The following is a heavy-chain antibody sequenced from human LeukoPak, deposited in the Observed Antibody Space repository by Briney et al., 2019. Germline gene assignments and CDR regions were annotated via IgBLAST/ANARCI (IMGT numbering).Heavy chain of an antibody. V-gene: IGHV1-2*06. D-gene: IGHD1-26*01. CDR1: AYTFTDYY. J-gene: IGHJ4*02. CDR2: INPSSGDT. CDR3: ATTSGYFYY. Sequence: GASVKVSCTASAYTFTDYYVHWVRQAPGQGLEWMGRINPSSGDTNYAQNFQGRVTMTRDTSISTAYMELSRLRSDDTAVYYCATTSGYFYYWGQGTLVTVSS.